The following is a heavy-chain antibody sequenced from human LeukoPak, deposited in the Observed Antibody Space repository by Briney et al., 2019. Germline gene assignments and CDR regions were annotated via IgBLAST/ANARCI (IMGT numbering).Heavy chain of an antibody. D-gene: IGHD6-19*01. J-gene: IGHJ6*03. CDR2: ITTSSSYM. Sequence: GGSLRLSCAASGFTFSAYNMNWVRRTPGKGLEWVSSITTSSSYMFYADSVRGRFTISRDNAEDSLYLQMNSLRDEDTAVYYCARDPYSGGYGAYYYYYMDVWGKGTTVTVSS. CDR1: GFTFSAYN. V-gene: IGHV3-21*01. CDR3: ARDPYSGGYGAYYYYYMDV.